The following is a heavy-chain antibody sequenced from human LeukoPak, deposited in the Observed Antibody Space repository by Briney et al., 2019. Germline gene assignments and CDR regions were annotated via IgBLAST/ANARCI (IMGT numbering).Heavy chain of an antibody. CDR2: IKQDGSEE. J-gene: IGHJ4*02. CDR1: GFTFTNYW. D-gene: IGHD3-10*01. CDR3: ARWAGVIDY. Sequence: GGSLRLSCAASGFTFTNYWKTWVRQAPGKGPEWVANIKQDGSEEYYADSVRGRFTISRDNGRDSLNLQMNSLRAEDTAVYYCARWAGVIDYWGQGTLVTVSS. V-gene: IGHV3-7*01.